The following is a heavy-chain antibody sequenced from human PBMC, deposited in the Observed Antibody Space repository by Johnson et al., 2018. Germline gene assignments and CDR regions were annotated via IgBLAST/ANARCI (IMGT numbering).Heavy chain of an antibody. CDR1: GFTFSSYG. D-gene: IGHD4-17*01. Sequence: VQLVESGGGVVQPGRSLRLSCAASGFTFSSYGMHWVRQAPGKGLEWVAVISYDGSNKYYADSVKGRFTISRDNSKNTLYLQMNSLRAEDTAVYYCAREYYGDYVFVRDYYYYMDVWGKGTTVTVSS. J-gene: IGHJ6*03. CDR2: ISYDGSNK. V-gene: IGHV3-30*03. CDR3: AREYYGDYVFVRDYYYYMDV.